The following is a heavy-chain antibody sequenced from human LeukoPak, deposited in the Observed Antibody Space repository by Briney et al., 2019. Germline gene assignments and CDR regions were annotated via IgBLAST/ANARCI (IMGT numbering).Heavy chain of an antibody. CDR2: IIPMFDTA. CDR3: VRGYDTSGPQKNYLDF. V-gene: IGHV1-69*06. CDR1: GGTFSSYA. Sequence: SVKVSCKASGGTFSSYAISWVRQAPGQGLEWMGRIIPMFDTANYAQNFQGRVTLSADKSTSTAYMELSSLRSGDTAVYYCVRGYDTSGPQKNYLDFWGQGTLVTVSS. D-gene: IGHD3-22*01. J-gene: IGHJ4*02.